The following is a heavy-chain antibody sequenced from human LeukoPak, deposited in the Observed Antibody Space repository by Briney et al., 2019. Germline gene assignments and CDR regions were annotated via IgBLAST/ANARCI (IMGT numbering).Heavy chain of an antibody. CDR2: ISSNGGST. V-gene: IGHV3-64*01. Sequence: GGSLRLSCAASGFTFSSYAMHWVRQAPGKGLEYVSAISSNGGSTYYGNSVKGRFTISRDNSKNTLYLQMGSLRAEDMAVYYCAKSPWDYWGQGTLVTVSS. CDR1: GFTFSSYA. J-gene: IGHJ4*02. CDR3: AKSPWDY.